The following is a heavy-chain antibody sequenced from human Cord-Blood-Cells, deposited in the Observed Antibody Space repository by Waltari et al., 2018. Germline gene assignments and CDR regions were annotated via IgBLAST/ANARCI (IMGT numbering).Heavy chain of an antibody. CDR1: GGSSRSSNW. CDR2: IYHSGST. V-gene: IGHV4-4*02. Sequence: QVQLQESGPGLVKPSGTLSLTCAVSGGSSRSSNWWSWVRQPPGKGLEWIGEIYHSGSTNYNPSLKSRVTISVDKSKNQFSLKLSSVTAADTAVYYCARVAGYCSGGSCYNWFDPWGQGTLVTVSS. D-gene: IGHD2-15*01. CDR3: ARVAGYCSGGSCYNWFDP. J-gene: IGHJ5*02.